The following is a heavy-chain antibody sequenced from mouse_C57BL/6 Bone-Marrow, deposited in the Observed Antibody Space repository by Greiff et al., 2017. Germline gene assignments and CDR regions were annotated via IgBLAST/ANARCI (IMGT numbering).Heavy chain of an antibody. CDR1: GYAFSSSW. CDR3: ARSDYYGSSLWYFDV. CDR2: IYPGDGDT. J-gene: IGHJ1*03. V-gene: IGHV1-82*01. Sequence: LQESGPELVKPGASVKISCKASGYAFSSSWMNWVKQRPGKGLEWIGRIYPGDGDTNYNGKVKGKATLTADKSSSTAYMQLSSLTSEDSAVYFCARSDYYGSSLWYFDVWGTGTTVTVSS. D-gene: IGHD1-1*01.